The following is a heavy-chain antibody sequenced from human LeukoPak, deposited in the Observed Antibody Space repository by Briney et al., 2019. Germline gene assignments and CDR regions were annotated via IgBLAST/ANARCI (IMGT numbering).Heavy chain of an antibody. V-gene: IGHV4-34*01. J-gene: IGHJ6*04. CDR2: INHSGST. CDR3: ARILRMDV. Sequence: PSETLSLTCAVCGGSFSGYYWSWIRQPPGKGLEWIGEINHSGSTNYNPSLKSRVTVSVDTSKNQFSLKLSSVTAADTAVYYCARILRMDVWGKGTTVTASS. CDR1: GGSFSGYY.